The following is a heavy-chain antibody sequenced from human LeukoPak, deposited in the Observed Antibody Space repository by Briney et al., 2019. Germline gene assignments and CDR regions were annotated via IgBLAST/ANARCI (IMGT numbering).Heavy chain of an antibody. Sequence: GGSLRLSCAASGFTFSSYEMSWVRQAPGKGLEWVSYISSSGSTIYYADSVKGRFTISRDNAKNSLYLQMNSLRAEDTAVYYCARANGGSYYWFDPWGQGTLVTVSS. CDR2: ISSSGSTI. V-gene: IGHV3-48*03. J-gene: IGHJ5*02. CDR1: GFTFSSYE. D-gene: IGHD1-26*01. CDR3: ARANGGSYYWFDP.